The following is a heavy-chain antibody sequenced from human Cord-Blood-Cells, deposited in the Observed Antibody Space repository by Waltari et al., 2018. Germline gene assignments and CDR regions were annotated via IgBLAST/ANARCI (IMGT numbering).Heavy chain of an antibody. CDR2: INPSGGST. D-gene: IGHD3-16*02. Sequence: QVQLVQSGAEVKKPGASVKVSCKASGYTFTSYYMHWVRQAPGQGLEWMGIINPSGGSTSYAQKFQGRVTMTRDTSTSTVYMELSSLRSEDTAVYYCARTFGGVIVTSGTGLYYFDYWGQGTLVTVSS. CDR1: GYTFTSYY. J-gene: IGHJ4*02. V-gene: IGHV1-46*01. CDR3: ARTFGGVIVTSGTGLYYFDY.